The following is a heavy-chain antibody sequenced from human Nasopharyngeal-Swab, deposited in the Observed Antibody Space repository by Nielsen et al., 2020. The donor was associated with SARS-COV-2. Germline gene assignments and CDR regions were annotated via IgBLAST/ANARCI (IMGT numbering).Heavy chain of an antibody. CDR2: INHSGST. CDR1: GGSFSGYY. D-gene: IGHD2-2*01. Sequence: SETLSLTCAVYGGSFSGYYWSWIRQPPGKGLEWIGEINHSGSTNYNPSLKSRVTISVDTSKNQFSLKLSSVTAADTAVYYCARGGGVVVPAAIRRTFDIWGQGKMVTVSS. J-gene: IGHJ3*02. CDR3: ARGGGVVVPAAIRRTFDI. V-gene: IGHV4-34*01.